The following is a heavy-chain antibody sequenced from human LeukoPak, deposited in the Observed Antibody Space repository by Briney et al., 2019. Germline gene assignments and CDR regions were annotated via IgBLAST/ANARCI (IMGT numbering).Heavy chain of an antibody. CDR2: ISSSTSTI. Sequence: GGCLRLSCAASVFTLSSDRMRWVRQARGKGLEWVSYISSSTSTIYYADSVKGRFTISRDNAKNSLYLQMNSLRDEDTAVYYCARERIPSNGYYYYDMDVWGQGTTVTVSS. J-gene: IGHJ6*02. CDR3: ARERIPSNGYYYYDMDV. V-gene: IGHV3-48*02. CDR1: VFTLSSDR. D-gene: IGHD4-11*01.